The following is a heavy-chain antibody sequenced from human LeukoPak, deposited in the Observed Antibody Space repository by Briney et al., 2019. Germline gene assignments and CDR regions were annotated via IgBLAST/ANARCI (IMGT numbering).Heavy chain of an antibody. J-gene: IGHJ5*02. Sequence: GASLKISCKGSGYSFSNYWIGWVRQLPGKGLEWMGIIYPGDSDTRYSPSFQGQVTISADKSINTAYLQWSSLKASDTAMYYCARHRSIAAAGTWWFDPWGQGTLVTVSS. V-gene: IGHV5-51*01. CDR3: ARHRSIAAAGTWWFDP. CDR1: GYSFSNYW. CDR2: IYPGDSDT. D-gene: IGHD6-13*01.